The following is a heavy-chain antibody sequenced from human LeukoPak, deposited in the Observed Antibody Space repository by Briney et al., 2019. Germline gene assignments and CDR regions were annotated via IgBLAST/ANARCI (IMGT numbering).Heavy chain of an antibody. Sequence: GGTLRLSCAASGFIFSSHGMNWVRQAPGKGLEWVSGISPSGDITYYADSVKGRFTISRDNSKNTLYLQMNSLRAEDTAVYYCTKEGLPSGSSWSAWFDPWGQGTLVTVSS. CDR3: TKEGLPSGSSWSAWFDP. D-gene: IGHD3-10*01. CDR1: GFIFSSHG. J-gene: IGHJ5*02. V-gene: IGHV3-23*01. CDR2: ISPSGDIT.